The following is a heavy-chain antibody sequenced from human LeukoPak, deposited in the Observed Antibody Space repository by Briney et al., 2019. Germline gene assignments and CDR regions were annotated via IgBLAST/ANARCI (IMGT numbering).Heavy chain of an antibody. CDR2: INHSGST. CDR1: GGSFSGYY. Sequence: SETLSLTCAVYGGSFSGYYWSWIRQPPGEGLEWLGEINHSGSTNYNPSLKSRVTISVDTSKNQFSLKLSSVTAADTAVYYCARSGLLLYYYHYGMDVWGQGTTVTVSS. J-gene: IGHJ6*02. D-gene: IGHD2-15*01. CDR3: ARSGLLLYYYHYGMDV. V-gene: IGHV4-34*01.